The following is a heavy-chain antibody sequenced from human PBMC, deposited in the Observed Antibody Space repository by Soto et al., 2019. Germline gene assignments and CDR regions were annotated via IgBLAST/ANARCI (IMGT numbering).Heavy chain of an antibody. D-gene: IGHD2-15*01. Sequence: QVQLQESGPGLVKPSQTLSLTCTVSGGSISSSGYYWSWIRQLPGKGLEWIGYIYYSGSTYYNPSLKSRFTISLVTSKNQFSLKLNSVTAADTAVYYCASETEKYCSGGSCYGTSQLGYFDLWGRGTLVTVSS. CDR2: IYYSGST. CDR3: ASETEKYCSGGSCYGTSQLGYFDL. V-gene: IGHV4-31*03. CDR1: GGSISSSGYY. J-gene: IGHJ2*01.